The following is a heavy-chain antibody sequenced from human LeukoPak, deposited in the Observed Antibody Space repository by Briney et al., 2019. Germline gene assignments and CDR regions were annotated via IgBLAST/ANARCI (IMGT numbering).Heavy chain of an antibody. J-gene: IGHJ4*02. CDR1: GFTFSSYS. CDR3: ARDYYDSSGYEY. V-gene: IGHV3-21*01. D-gene: IGHD3-22*01. Sequence: EGSLRLSCAASGFTFSSYSMNWVRQAPGKGLEWVSSISSSSYIYYADSVKGRFTISRDNAKNSLYLQMNSLRAEDTAVYYCARDYYDSSGYEYWGQGTLVTVSS. CDR2: ISSSSYI.